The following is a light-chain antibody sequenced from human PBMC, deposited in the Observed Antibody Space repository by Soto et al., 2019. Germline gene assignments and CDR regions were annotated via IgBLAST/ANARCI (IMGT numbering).Light chain of an antibody. CDR2: DAF. CDR3: QQYNSYSWT. J-gene: IGKJ1*01. Sequence: DIQMTQSPSTLSASVGDRVTVTCRASQSVSIWLAWYQQKPGKAPKLLIYDAFTLESGVPSRFSGSGSGTEFSLSISSLQPDDFATYYCQQYNSYSWTFGQGTKGEIK. CDR1: QSVSIW. V-gene: IGKV1-5*01.